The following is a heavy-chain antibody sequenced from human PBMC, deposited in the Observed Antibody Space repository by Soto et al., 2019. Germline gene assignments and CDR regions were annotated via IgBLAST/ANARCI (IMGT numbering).Heavy chain of an antibody. J-gene: IGHJ6*02. CDR1: GFTFSSYG. CDR3: ARIAVAGTPLDYYYYGMDV. CDR2: IWYDGSNK. V-gene: IGHV3-33*01. D-gene: IGHD6-19*01. Sequence: QVQLVESGGGVVQPGRSLRLSCAASGFTFSSYGMHWVRQAPGKGLEWVAVIWYDGSNKYYADSVKGRFTISRDNSKNTLYLQMNSLRAEDTAVYYCARIAVAGTPLDYYYYGMDVWGRGTTVTISS.